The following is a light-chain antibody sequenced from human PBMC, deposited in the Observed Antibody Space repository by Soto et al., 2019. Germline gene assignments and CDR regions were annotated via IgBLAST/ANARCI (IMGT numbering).Light chain of an antibody. CDR1: HGIGPA. Sequence: EIVMTQSPATLSVSPGEGATLSCRSSHGIGPALAWYQQKPGQTPRLLMYGASIRATGVPARFSGSASGTEFTLTITSLQSEDFAVYYCQHYSDWPLTFGGCTKVESK. V-gene: IGKV3-15*01. CDR3: QHYSDWPLT. J-gene: IGKJ4*01. CDR2: GAS.